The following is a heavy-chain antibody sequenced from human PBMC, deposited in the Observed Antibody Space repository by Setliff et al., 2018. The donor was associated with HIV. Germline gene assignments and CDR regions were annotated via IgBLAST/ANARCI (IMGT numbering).Heavy chain of an antibody. J-gene: IGHJ3*02. CDR3: VRHNPTVVTDGYDI. V-gene: IGHV4-39*01. CDR1: GGSTTSSTYY. CDR2: VSYSGRT. D-gene: IGHD2-21*02. Sequence: PSETLSLTCTVSGGSTTSSTYYWGLIRQPPGRGLEWIGSVSYSGRTYYNPSLKSRVTISIDTSKNQFSLNLSSVTAADTAVYYCVRHNPTVVTDGYDIRGQGTKVTVSS.